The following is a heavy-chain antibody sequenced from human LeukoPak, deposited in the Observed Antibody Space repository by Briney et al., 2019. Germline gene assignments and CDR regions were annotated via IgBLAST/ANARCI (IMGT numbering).Heavy chain of an antibody. CDR3: ARGYASAWCDH. CDR2: ISSRGDTI. CDR1: GFTFSSYE. Sequence: GGSLRLSCAGSGFTFSSYEMNWVRQAPGKGLEWISYISSRGDTIYYADSVRGRFTLYRDNAKNSLYLQMNSLRVEDTAVYYCARGYASAWCDHWGQGALVTVSS. V-gene: IGHV3-48*03. D-gene: IGHD6-19*01. J-gene: IGHJ5*02.